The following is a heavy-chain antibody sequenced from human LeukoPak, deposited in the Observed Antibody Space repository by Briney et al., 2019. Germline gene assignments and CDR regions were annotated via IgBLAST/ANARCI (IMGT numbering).Heavy chain of an antibody. V-gene: IGHV2-5*01. D-gene: IGHD5-18*01. CDR3: AHRLRPDTETDAFDI. J-gene: IGHJ3*02. CDR1: GFSLSTSGVG. Sequence: SGPTLVNPTQTLTLTCTFSGFSLSTSGVGVGWIRQPPGKALEWLALIYWNEDKRYSPSLKSRLTITKDTSKNQVVLTMTNMDPVDTATYYCAHRLRPDTETDAFDIWGQGTMVTVSS. CDR2: IYWNEDK.